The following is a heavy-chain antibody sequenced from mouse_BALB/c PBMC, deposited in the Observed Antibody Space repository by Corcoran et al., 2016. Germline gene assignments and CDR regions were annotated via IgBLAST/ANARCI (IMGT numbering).Heavy chain of an antibody. CDR1: VYSITSGYY. CDR2: ISYDGSN. V-gene: IGHV3-6*02. J-gene: IGHJ1*01. D-gene: IGHD2-1*01. CDR3: ARVGNYEDFDV. Sequence: DVQLQESGPGLVKPSQSLSLTCSVTVYSITSGYYWNWIRQFPGNKLEWMGYISYDGSNNYNPSLKNRISITRDTSKNQFFLKLNSVTTEDTATYYCARVGNYEDFDVWGAGTTVTVSS.